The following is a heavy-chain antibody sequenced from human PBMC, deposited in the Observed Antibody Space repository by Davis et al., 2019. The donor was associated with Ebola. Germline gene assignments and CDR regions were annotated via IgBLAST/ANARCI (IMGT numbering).Heavy chain of an antibody. V-gene: IGHV7-4-1*02. J-gene: IGHJ4*02. D-gene: IGHD3-16*01. CDR1: GYTFTSFP. Sequence: ASVTVSCTASGYTFTSFPIIWVRQAPGQGLEWMGWINTNTGNPTYAQGFTGRFVFSLDTSVSTAYLQLSSLTAEYPAVYYCARGRALGDYWGQGTLVTVSS. CDR2: INTNTGNP. CDR3: ARGRALGDY.